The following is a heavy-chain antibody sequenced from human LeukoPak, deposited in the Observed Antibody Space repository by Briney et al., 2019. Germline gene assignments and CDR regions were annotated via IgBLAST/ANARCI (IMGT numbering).Heavy chain of an antibody. CDR3: AKGGTGTTVRYFDY. V-gene: IGHV3-23*01. Sequence: GGSLRLSCAASGFTFNNYGMNWVRQAPGKGLEWFSVVSTSGDNGYYADSVQGRFTISRDNSKNSLYLQMNSLRAEDTAVYYCAKGGTGTTVRYFDYWGQGALVTVSS. D-gene: IGHD1-7*01. CDR2: VSTSGDNG. CDR1: GFTFNNYG. J-gene: IGHJ4*02.